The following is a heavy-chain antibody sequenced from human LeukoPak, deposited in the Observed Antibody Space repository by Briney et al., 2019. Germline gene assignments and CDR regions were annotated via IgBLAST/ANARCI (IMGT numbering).Heavy chain of an antibody. Sequence: PGGSLRLSCAASGFTFSSYWMHWVRQAPGKGLVWVSRINSDGSSTSYADSVKGRFTISRDNAKNTPYLQMNSLRAEDTAVYYCARGGRRYFDTFDYWGQGTLVTVSS. V-gene: IGHV3-74*01. CDR3: ARGGRRYFDTFDY. CDR1: GFTFSSYW. D-gene: IGHD3-9*01. J-gene: IGHJ4*02. CDR2: INSDGSST.